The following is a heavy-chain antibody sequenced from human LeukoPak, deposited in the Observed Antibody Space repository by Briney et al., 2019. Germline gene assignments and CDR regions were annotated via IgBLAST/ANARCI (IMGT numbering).Heavy chain of an antibody. D-gene: IGHD3-10*01. CDR2: ISHSGST. CDR1: GCSVTSGDYS. CDR3: ASGRSGTFSNY. Sequence: PSQTLSLTCAVSGCSVTSGDYSWSWIRQPPGKGLEWIGYISHSGSTYYNPSLKSRVTISVDRSKNQFSLKLSSVTAADTAVYYCASGRSGTFSNYWGQGTLVTVSS. J-gene: IGHJ4*02. V-gene: IGHV4-30-2*01.